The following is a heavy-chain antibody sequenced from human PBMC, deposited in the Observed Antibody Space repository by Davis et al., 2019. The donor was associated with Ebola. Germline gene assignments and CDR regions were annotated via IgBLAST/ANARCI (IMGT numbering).Heavy chain of an antibody. Sequence: PGGSLRLSCAASGFTFSTYTMNWVRQAPGKGLEWVSSITSNSYIYYADSVKGRFTISRDNAENSLYLQMNSLRAEDTAVYYCAKDYSGYSSSWLFDYWGQGTLVTVSS. CDR2: ITSNSYI. V-gene: IGHV3-21*01. CDR3: AKDYSGYSSSWLFDY. CDR1: GFTFSTYT. D-gene: IGHD6-13*01. J-gene: IGHJ4*02.